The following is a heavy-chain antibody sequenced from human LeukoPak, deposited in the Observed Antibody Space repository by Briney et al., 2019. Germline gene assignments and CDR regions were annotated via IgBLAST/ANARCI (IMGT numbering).Heavy chain of an antibody. Sequence: GGSLRLSCAASGFTFDDYAMHWVRQAPGKGLEWVSGISWNSGSIGYADSVKGRFTISRDNAKNSLYLQMNSLRAEDTALYYCAKGTVVRGVIIFYFDYWGQGTLVTVPS. CDR2: ISWNSGSI. D-gene: IGHD3-10*01. J-gene: IGHJ4*02. V-gene: IGHV3-9*01. CDR1: GFTFDDYA. CDR3: AKGTVVRGVIIFYFDY.